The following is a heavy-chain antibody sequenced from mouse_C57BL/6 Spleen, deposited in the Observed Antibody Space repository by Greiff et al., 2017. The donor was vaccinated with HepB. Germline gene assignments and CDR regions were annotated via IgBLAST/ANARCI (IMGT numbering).Heavy chain of an antibody. D-gene: IGHD2-3*01. V-gene: IGHV3-6*01. J-gene: IGHJ2*01. CDR2: ISYDGSN. Sequence: ASGPGLVKPSQSLSLTCSVTGYSITSGYYWNWIRQFPGNKLEWMGYISYDGSNNYNPSLKNRISITRDTSKNQFFLKLNSVTTEDTATYYCARDDGQGYFDYWGQGTTLTVSS. CDR3: ARDDGQGYFDY. CDR1: GYSITSGYY.